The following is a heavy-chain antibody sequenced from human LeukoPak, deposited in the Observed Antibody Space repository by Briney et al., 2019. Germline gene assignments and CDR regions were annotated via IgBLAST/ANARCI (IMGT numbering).Heavy chain of an antibody. Sequence: SETLSLTCTVSGGSISSYYWSWIRQPPGKGLEWIGYIYYSGSTNYNPSLKSRVTISVDTSKNQFSLKLSSVTAADTAVYYCARSRYSGYDFNYWGQGTLVTVSS. D-gene: IGHD5-12*01. CDR3: ARSRYSGYDFNY. CDR1: GGSISSYY. V-gene: IGHV4-59*01. J-gene: IGHJ4*02. CDR2: IYYSGST.